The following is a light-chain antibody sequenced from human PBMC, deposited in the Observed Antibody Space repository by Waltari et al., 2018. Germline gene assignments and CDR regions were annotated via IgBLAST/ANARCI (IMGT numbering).Light chain of an antibody. Sequence: EIVLTQSPGTLSLSPGERATLFCRASQSVSSSYLVWYQQKPGQAPRLLVYGASNRATGIPDRFSGSGSGTDFSLTISRLEPEDFAVYYCQQFGTSPETFGQGTRLEIK. CDR2: GAS. CDR1: QSVSSSY. J-gene: IGKJ5*01. V-gene: IGKV3-20*01. CDR3: QQFGTSPET.